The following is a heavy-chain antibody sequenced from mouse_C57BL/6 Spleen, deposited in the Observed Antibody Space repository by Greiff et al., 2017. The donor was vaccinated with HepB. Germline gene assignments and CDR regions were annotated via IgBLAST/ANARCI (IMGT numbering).Heavy chain of an antibody. CDR3: ARGGLYYGNYGDY. V-gene: IGHV1-42*01. J-gene: IGHJ2*01. CDR2: INPSTGGT. CDR1: GYSFTGYY. D-gene: IGHD2-1*01. Sequence: EVQLQQSGPELVKPGASVKISCKASGYSFTGYYMNWVKQSPEKSLEWIGEINPSTGGTTYNQKFKAKATLTVDKSSRTAYMQLKSLTSEDSAVYYCARGGLYYGNYGDYWGQGTTLTVSS.